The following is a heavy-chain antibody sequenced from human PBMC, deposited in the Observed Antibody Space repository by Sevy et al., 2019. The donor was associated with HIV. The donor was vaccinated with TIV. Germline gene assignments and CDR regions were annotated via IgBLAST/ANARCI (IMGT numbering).Heavy chain of an antibody. D-gene: IGHD3-3*01. Sequence: ASVKVSCKASGYTFTGYYIHWVRQAPGQGLEWMGWINPNSDGTNYAQKFQGRVTMTSDTSIGTTYMELTRLGSDDTAVYYCARGENFWTASYYFDYWGQGNLVTVSS. CDR3: ARGENFWTASYYFDY. V-gene: IGHV1-2*02. CDR1: GYTFTGYY. J-gene: IGHJ4*02. CDR2: INPNSDGT.